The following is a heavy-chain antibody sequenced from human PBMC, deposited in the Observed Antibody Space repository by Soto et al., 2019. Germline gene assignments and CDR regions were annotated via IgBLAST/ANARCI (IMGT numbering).Heavy chain of an antibody. J-gene: IGHJ4*02. V-gene: IGHV3-33*01. CDR3: AGSIGGA. CDR1: GFTFSSYG. D-gene: IGHD3-16*01. Sequence: QVQLVESGGGVVQPGRSLRLSCAASGFTFSSYGMHWVRRAPGKGLKGVAVIWYDGINKNYADSVKGRFTISRDNSKNTLYLQMNSLRAEDTAVYYCAGSIGGAWGQGTLVTVSS. CDR2: IWYDGINK.